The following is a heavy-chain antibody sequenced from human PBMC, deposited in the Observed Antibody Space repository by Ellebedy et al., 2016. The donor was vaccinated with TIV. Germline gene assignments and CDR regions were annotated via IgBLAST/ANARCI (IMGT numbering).Heavy chain of an antibody. CDR1: GFTFSTFG. D-gene: IGHD1-7*01. V-gene: IGHV3-7*03. CDR2: INPDGSAE. CDR3: AKLPVAYNWNYADDY. J-gene: IGHJ4*02. Sequence: GESLKISCAASGFTFSTFGMHWVRQAPGKGLEWVAHINPDGSAEYYVDSVKGRFTISRDNAKRSLYLQMSSLRAEDTAVYYCAKLPVAYNWNYADDYWGQGTLVTVSS.